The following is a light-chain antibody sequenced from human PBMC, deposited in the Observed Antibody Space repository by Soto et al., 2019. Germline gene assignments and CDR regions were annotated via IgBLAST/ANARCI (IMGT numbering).Light chain of an antibody. J-gene: IGKJ4*01. CDR2: GAS. V-gene: IGKV3D-20*02. CDR1: QSVSSSY. CDR3: QQRSNGLT. Sequence: EVLLTQSPGTLSLSPGERATLSCRASQSVSSSYLAWYQQKPGQAPRLLIYGASSRATGIPDRFSGSGSGRDFTLTISRLEPEDSAVYYCQQRSNGLTFGGGTKVDI.